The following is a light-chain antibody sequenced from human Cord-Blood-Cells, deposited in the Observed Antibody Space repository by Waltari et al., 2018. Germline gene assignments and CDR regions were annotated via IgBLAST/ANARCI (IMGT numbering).Light chain of an antibody. CDR3: SSYTSSSTLE. Sequence: QSALTQPASVSGSPGQSSTISCTGTSSDVGGYNYVSWYQRHPGKAPKLMIYDVNKRPSGVSTRFSGSKSGNTASLTISGLQAENEADYSCSSYTSSSTLEFGGGTTLPVL. CDR2: DVN. CDR1: SSDVGGYNY. J-gene: IGLJ3*02. V-gene: IGLV2-14*01.